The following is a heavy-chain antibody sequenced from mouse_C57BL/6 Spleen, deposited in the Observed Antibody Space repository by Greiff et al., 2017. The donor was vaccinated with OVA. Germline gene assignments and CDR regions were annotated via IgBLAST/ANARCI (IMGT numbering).Heavy chain of an antibody. CDR2: INPYNGGT. CDR1: GYTFTDYY. D-gene: IGHD4-1*01. CDR3: ARGTGTGYFDV. V-gene: IGHV1-19*01. J-gene: IGHJ1*03. Sequence: VQLKQSGPVLVKPGASVKMSCKASGYTFTDYYMNWVKQSHGKSLEWIGVINPYNGGTSYNQKFKGKATLTVDKSSSTAYMELNSLTSEDSAVYYCARGTGTGYFDVWGTGTTVTVSS.